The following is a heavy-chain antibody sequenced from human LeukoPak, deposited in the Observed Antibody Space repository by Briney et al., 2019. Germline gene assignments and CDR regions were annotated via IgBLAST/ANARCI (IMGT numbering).Heavy chain of an antibody. D-gene: IGHD4-17*01. CDR2: INPSGGST. J-gene: IGHJ4*02. CDR3: ARFDYGEPKFDY. CDR1: GYTFTSYY. Sequence: GASVKVSCKASGYTFTSYYMHWVRQAPGQGLEWMGIINPSGGSTSYAQKFQGRVTMTRDTSISTAYMELSRLRSDDTAVYYCARFDYGEPKFDYLGQGTLVTVSS. V-gene: IGHV1-46*01.